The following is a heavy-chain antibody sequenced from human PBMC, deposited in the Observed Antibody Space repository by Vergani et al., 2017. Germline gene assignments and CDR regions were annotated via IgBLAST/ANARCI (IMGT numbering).Heavy chain of an antibody. V-gene: IGHV3-30*02. Sequence: QVQLVESGGGVVQPGGSLRLSCAASGFTFSSYGMHWVRQAPGKGLEWVAFIRYDGSNKYYADSVKGRFTISRDNSKNTLYLQMNSLRAEDTAVYYCAKDRDWDSTQTTDYWGQGTLVSVSS. CDR3: AKDRDWDSTQTTDY. CDR1: GFTFSSYG. CDR2: IRYDGSNK. D-gene: IGHD3/OR15-3a*01. J-gene: IGHJ4*02.